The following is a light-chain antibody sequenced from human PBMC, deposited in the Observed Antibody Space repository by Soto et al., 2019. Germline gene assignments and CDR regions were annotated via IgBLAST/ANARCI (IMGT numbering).Light chain of an antibody. V-gene: IGKV3-15*01. Sequence: EIVMTQSPATLSVSPGERATLSCRASQGVSSNLAWYQQKPGQAPRLLIYGASNRATGIPARFSGSGSGTEFTLTISSLQSEDFAVYYCQQYNNLPLTFGGGTKVEIK. CDR1: QGVSSN. CDR2: GAS. CDR3: QQYNNLPLT. J-gene: IGKJ4*01.